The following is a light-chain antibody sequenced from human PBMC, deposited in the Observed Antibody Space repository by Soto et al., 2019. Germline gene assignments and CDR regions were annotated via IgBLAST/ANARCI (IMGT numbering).Light chain of an antibody. CDR2: GAS. CDR3: QQYGSSPIT. V-gene: IGKV3-15*01. J-gene: IGKJ5*01. CDR1: QSVSSN. Sequence: EIVLTQSPATLALSPGEGATLFCSASQSVSSNLAWYQQKPGQAPRLLIYGASTRATGIPARFSGSGSGTEFPLTISSLRSEDFAVYYCQQYGSSPITFGQGTRLEIK.